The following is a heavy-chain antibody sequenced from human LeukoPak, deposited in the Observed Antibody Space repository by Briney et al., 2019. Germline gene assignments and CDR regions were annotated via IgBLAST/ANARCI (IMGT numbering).Heavy chain of an antibody. CDR3: ATQLLLWFGKHAFDI. J-gene: IGHJ3*02. CDR2: FDPEDGET. V-gene: IGHV1-24*01. Sequence: ASVKVSCKVSGYTLTELSTRWVRQAPGKGLEWMGGFDPEDGETIYAQKFQGRVTMTEDTSTDTAYMELSSLRSEDAAVYYCATQLLLWFGKHAFDIWGQGTMVTVSS. CDR1: GYTLTELS. D-gene: IGHD3-10*01.